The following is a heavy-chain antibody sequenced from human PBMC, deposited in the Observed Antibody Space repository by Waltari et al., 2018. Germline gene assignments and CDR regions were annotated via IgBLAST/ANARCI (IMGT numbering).Heavy chain of an antibody. CDR3: AKELRSLERGFDL. CDR2: ISWNSGRI. CDR1: GFTFADYA. J-gene: IGHJ4*02. D-gene: IGHD3-3*01. V-gene: IGHV3-9*01. Sequence: ELQLVQSGGGSVPPGKSLPLSCAASGFTFADYAMQWVRPVPGRGMEWVSSISWNSGRIKYADSVKGRFTISRDNAKTSVYMQMNSLKIEDTAVYYCAKELRSLERGFDLWGQGTPVIVSS.